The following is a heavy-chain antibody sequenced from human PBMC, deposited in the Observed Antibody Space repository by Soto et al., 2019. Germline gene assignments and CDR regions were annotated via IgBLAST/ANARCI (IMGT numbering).Heavy chain of an antibody. CDR3: AKRRGAGGHFDY. D-gene: IGHD2-15*01. CDR2: VSSGGST. V-gene: IGHV3-23*01. Sequence: PGGSLRLSCAASGFTFTNYAMGWVRQAPGKGLEWVSVVSSGGSTYYADSVTGRFTVCRDNSKNTLSLQMNSLRAEDTAVYYCAKRRGAGGHFDYWGQGALVTSPQ. CDR1: GFTFTNYA. J-gene: IGHJ4*02.